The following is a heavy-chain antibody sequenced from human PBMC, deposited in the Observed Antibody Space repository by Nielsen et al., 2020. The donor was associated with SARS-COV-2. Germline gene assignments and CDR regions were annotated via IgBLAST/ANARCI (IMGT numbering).Heavy chain of an antibody. Sequence: WIRQPPGKGLEWIGEVYSSGTTNSNPSLKSRVTISVDKSKNQFSLTLSSVTAADTAVYSCARRDDTVTEYWGQGTLVTVSS. V-gene: IGHV4-4*01. D-gene: IGHD4-17*01. CDR2: VYSSGTT. J-gene: IGHJ4*02. CDR3: ARRDDTVTEY.